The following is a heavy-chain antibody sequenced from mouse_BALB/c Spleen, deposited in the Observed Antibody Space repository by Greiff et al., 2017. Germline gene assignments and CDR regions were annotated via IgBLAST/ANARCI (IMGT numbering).Heavy chain of an antibody. Sequence: QVQLQQSGAELAKPGASVKMSCKASGYTFTSYWMHWVKQRPGQGLEWIGYINPSTGYTEYNQKFKDKATLTADKSSSTAYMQLSSLTSEDSAVYYCARKKYGYRVYYFDYWGQGTPLTVSA. CDR1: GYTFTSYW. CDR3: ARKKYGYRVYYFDY. J-gene: IGHJ2*01. D-gene: IGHD1-2*01. CDR2: INPSTGYT. V-gene: IGHV1-7*01.